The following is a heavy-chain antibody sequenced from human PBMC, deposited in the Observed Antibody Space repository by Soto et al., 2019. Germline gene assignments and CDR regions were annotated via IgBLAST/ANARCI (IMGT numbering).Heavy chain of an antibody. Sequence: GGSLRLSCAASGFTFSSYSMNWVRQAPGKGLEWVSYISSSSSTIYYADSVKGRFTISRDNAKNSLYLQMNSLRAEDTAVYYCAISSVRGVIIPRGVRYGMDVWGQGTTVTVSS. CDR1: GFTFSSYS. J-gene: IGHJ6*02. D-gene: IGHD3-10*01. CDR2: ISSSSSTI. CDR3: AISSVRGVIIPRGVRYGMDV. V-gene: IGHV3-48*01.